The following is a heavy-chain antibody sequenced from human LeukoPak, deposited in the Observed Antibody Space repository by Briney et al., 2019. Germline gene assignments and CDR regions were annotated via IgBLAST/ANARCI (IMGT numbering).Heavy chain of an antibody. V-gene: IGHV4-59*02. J-gene: IGHJ4*02. CDR2: VYYSGST. Sequence: PSETLSLTCTVSGASVSNYDWSWIRQPPGKGLEWIGYVYYSGSTNYNPSLKSRVTISVDTSKNQFSLKLSSVTAADTAVYYCARSSDDFWSGYYKYYFDYWGQGTLVTVSS. CDR1: GASVSNYD. D-gene: IGHD3-3*01. CDR3: ARSSDDFWSGYYKYYFDY.